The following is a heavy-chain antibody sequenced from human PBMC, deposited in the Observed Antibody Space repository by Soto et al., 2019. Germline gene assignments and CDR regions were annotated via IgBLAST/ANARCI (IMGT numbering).Heavy chain of an antibody. V-gene: IGHV1-69*06. CDR3: ARDLFYSNYQGEAYYYYGMDV. J-gene: IGHJ6*02. D-gene: IGHD4-4*01. CDR1: GVTFSSYA. Sequence: ASVKVSGKASGVTFSSYAISWVRQAPGQGLEWMGGIIPIFGTANYAQKFQGRVTITADKSTSTAYMELSSLRSEDTAVYYCARDLFYSNYQGEAYYYYGMDVWGQGTTVTVSS. CDR2: IIPIFGTA.